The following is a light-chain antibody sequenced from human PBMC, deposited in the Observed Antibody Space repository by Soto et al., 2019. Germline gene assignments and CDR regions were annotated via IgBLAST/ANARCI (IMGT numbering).Light chain of an antibody. Sequence: QSALTQPASVSGSPGQSVTISCTATTSDVGDYNYVFWYQQYPGKAPKPIIYHVSNRPSGVSNRFSGSKSGDTASLTISGLQAEDEADYYCRSYASGGSVIFGGGTKLTVL. V-gene: IGLV2-14*01. CDR3: RSYASGGSVI. CDR1: TSDVGDYNY. J-gene: IGLJ2*01. CDR2: HVS.